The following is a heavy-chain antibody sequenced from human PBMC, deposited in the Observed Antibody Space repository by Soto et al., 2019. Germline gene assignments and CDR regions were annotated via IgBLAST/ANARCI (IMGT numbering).Heavy chain of an antibody. J-gene: IGHJ4*02. CDR2: ISGSGGST. CDR1: GFTFSSYA. Sequence: EVQLLESGGGLVQPGGSLRLSCAASGFTFSSYAMSWVRQAPGKGLEWVSAISGSGGSTYYADSVKGRFTISRDNSKNTLYLQMNSLRAEDTAVYYCAKGKPCSSTSCNVSDVRSYGFDYWGQGTLVTVSS. CDR3: AKGKPCSSTSCNVSDVRSYGFDY. V-gene: IGHV3-23*01. D-gene: IGHD2-2*01.